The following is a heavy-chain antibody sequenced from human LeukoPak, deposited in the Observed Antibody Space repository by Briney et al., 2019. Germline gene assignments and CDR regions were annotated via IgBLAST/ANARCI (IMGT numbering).Heavy chain of an antibody. CDR2: ITGSGDTT. J-gene: IGHJ4*02. D-gene: IGHD2-15*01. V-gene: IGHV3-23*01. CDR3: AKARGYCSGGTCYSGFDY. Sequence: PGGSLRLSSAASRFPFSGYAMSWVRQAPGKGLEWVSTITGSGDTTYYPDSVKGRFTISRDNSKNTLYLQMNSLRAEDTAVYYCAKARGYCSGGTCYSGFDYWGQGTLVTVSS. CDR1: RFPFSGYA.